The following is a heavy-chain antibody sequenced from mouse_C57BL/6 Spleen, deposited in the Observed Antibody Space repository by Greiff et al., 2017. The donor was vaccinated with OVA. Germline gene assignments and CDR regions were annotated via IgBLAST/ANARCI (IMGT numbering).Heavy chain of an antibody. Sequence: VQLQQPGAELVMPGASVKLSCKASGYTFTSYWMHWVKQRPGQGLEWIGEIDPSDSYTNYNQKFKGKSTLTVDKSSSTAYMQLSSLTSEDSAVYYCARWPYYYGSSYWYFDVWGTGTTVTVSS. CDR3: ARWPYYYGSSYWYFDV. V-gene: IGHV1-69*01. CDR1: GYTFTSYW. CDR2: IDPSDSYT. D-gene: IGHD1-1*01. J-gene: IGHJ1*03.